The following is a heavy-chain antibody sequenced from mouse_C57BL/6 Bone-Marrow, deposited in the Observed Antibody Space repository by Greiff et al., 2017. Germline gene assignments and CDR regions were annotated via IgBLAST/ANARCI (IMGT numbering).Heavy chain of an antibody. CDR1: GYTFTNYW. V-gene: IGHV1-63*01. Sequence: VQLQQSGAELVRPGTSVKMSCKASGYTFTNYWIGWAKQRPGHGLEWIGDIYPGGGYTNYNEKFKGKATLTADKSSSTAYMQFSSLTSEYSAIYYCARWAYYSNYFDYWGQGTTLTVSS. CDR2: IYPGGGYT. CDR3: ARWAYYSNYFDY. D-gene: IGHD2-5*01. J-gene: IGHJ2*01.